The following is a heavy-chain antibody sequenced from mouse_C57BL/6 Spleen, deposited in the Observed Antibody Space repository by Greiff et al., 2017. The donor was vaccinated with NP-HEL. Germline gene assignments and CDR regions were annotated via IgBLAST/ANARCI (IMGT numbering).Heavy chain of an antibody. J-gene: IGHJ2*01. D-gene: IGHD2-1*01. CDR1: GYTFTSYW. CDR3: ARDGNVYFDY. V-gene: IGHV1-61*01. Sequence: QVQLKQPGAELVRPGSSVKLSCKASGYTFTSYWMDWVKQRPGQGLEWIGNIYPSDSETHYNQKFKDKATLTVDKSSSTAYMQLSSLTSEDSAVYYCARDGNVYFDYWGQGTTLTVSS. CDR2: IYPSDSET.